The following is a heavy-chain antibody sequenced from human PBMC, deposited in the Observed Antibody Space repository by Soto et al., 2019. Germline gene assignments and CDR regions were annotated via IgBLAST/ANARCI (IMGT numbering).Heavy chain of an antibody. D-gene: IGHD3-10*01. Sequence: PSETLSLTCTVSGGSISSGDYYWSWIRQPPGKGLEWIGYIYYSGSTYYNPSLKSRVTISVDTSKNQFSLKLSSVTAAGTAVYYCARGTLYYYGSGSPDYWGQGTLVTVSS. CDR1: GGSISSGDYY. CDR3: ARGTLYYYGSGSPDY. J-gene: IGHJ4*02. V-gene: IGHV4-30-4*01. CDR2: IYYSGST.